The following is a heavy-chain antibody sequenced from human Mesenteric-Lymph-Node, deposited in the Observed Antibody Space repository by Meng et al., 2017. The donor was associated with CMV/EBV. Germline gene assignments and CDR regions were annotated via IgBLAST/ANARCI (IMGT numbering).Heavy chain of an antibody. CDR3: ARDGHIADERPYYYYYGMDV. CDR2: IIPIFGTA. Sequence: SVKVSCKASGGTFSSYAISWVRQAPGQGLEWMGGIIPIFGTANYAQKFQGRVTITTDESTSTACMELSSLRSEDTAVYYCARDGHIADERPYYYYYGMDVWGQGTTVTVSS. D-gene: IGHD5-12*01. J-gene: IGHJ6*02. CDR1: GGTFSSYA. V-gene: IGHV1-69*05.